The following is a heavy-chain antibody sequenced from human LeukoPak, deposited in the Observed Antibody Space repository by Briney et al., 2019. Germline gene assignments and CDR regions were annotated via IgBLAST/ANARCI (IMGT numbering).Heavy chain of an antibody. V-gene: IGHV4-61*02. Sequence: SETLSLTCTVSGSSISSGVYYWSWIRQPAGKGLEWIGRIYTSGNTNYNPSLKSRVTMSVDTSKNQFSLKLSSVTAADTAVYYCARAQWGYDSLWGQGTLVTVSS. CDR2: IYTSGNT. CDR3: ARAQWGYDSL. J-gene: IGHJ4*02. D-gene: IGHD3-22*01. CDR1: GSSISSGVYY.